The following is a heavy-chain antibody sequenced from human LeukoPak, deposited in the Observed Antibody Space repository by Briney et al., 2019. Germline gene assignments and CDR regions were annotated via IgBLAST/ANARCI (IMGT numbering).Heavy chain of an antibody. CDR1: GLTFTSYA. J-gene: IGHJ4*02. D-gene: IGHD6-6*01. V-gene: IGHV3-23*01. CDR2: ISGSGGST. CDR3: AKGAYSSSSLIDY. Sequence: PGGSLRLSCAASGLTFTSYAMTWVRQAPGKGLEWVSAISGSGGSTYYADSVKGRFTISRDNSKNTLYLQMNSLRAEDTAVYYCAKGAYSSSSLIDYWGQGTLVTVSS.